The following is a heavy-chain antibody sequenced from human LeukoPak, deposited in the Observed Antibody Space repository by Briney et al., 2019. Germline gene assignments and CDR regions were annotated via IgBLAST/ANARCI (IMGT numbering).Heavy chain of an antibody. J-gene: IGHJ4*01. Sequence: PGGSLRLSCAASGFTFSDYYMSWIRQAPGKGLGWVSYISSSGSTIYYADSVKGRFTISRDNAKNSLYLQMNSLRAEDTAVYYCAGGRELHRDPQVFDYWGQGTLVTVSS. D-gene: IGHD1-26*01. CDR1: GFTFSDYY. CDR3: AGGRELHRDPQVFDY. V-gene: IGHV3-11*04. CDR2: ISSSGSTI.